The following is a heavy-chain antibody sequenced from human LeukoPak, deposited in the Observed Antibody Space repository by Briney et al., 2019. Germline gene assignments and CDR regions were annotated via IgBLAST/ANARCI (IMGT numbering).Heavy chain of an antibody. CDR1: GFTVSSNY. CDR3: ARAVGAQLRSLYYFDY. D-gene: IGHD5-18*01. Sequence: GGSLRLSCAASGFTVSSNYMSWVRQAPGKGLEWVSVIYSGGSTYYADSVKGRFTISRDNSKNTLYLQMNSLRAEDTAVYYCARAVGAQLRSLYYFDYWGQGTLVTVSS. CDR2: IYSGGST. V-gene: IGHV3-53*01. J-gene: IGHJ4*02.